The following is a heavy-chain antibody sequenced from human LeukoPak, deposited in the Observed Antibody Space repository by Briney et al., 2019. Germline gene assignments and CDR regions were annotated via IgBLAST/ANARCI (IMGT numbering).Heavy chain of an antibody. J-gene: IGHJ4*02. D-gene: IGHD3-16*01. CDR2: IAGSGNYT. Sequence: PGGSLRLSCIASGFTFSDDYMSWIRQAPGKGLEWLSYIAGSGNYTNYADSVKGRFIISRDNAKNSLYLQMNSLRAEDTAVYYCARVLEGEHPTAAIDHWGQGTLVTVSS. CDR3: ARVLEGEHPTAAIDH. CDR1: GFTFSDDY. V-gene: IGHV3-11*06.